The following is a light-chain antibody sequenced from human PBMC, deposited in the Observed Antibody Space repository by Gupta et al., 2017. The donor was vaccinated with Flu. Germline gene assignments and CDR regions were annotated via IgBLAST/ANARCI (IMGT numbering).Light chain of an antibody. V-gene: IGLV2-11*01. CDR1: SSDVGGYKY. CDR2: NVS. Sequence: QSALTQPRSVSGSPGQSVTISCTGTSSDVGGYKYVSWYQQHPGKAPKLIIFNVSQRPSGVPDRFSGFKSGNTASLTISGLQAEDDADYYCCSYAGSFTFAFGGGTKLTVL. CDR3: CSYAGSFTFA. J-gene: IGLJ2*01.